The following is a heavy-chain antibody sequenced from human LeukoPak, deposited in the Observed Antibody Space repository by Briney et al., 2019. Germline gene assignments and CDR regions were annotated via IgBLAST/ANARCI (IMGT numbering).Heavy chain of an antibody. CDR2: INPNSGGT. V-gene: IGHV1-2*06. D-gene: IGHD3-22*01. Sequence: ASVKVSCKASGYTFTDYYMHWVRQAPGQGLEWMGRINPNSGGTNYAQKFQGRVTMTRDTSISTAYMELSRLRSDDTAVYYCARASNIYDSSGDIDYWGQGTLVTVSS. CDR3: ARASNIYDSSGDIDY. CDR1: GYTFTDYY. J-gene: IGHJ4*02.